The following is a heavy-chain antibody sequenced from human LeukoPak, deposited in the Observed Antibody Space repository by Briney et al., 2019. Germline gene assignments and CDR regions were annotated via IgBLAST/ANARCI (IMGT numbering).Heavy chain of an antibody. D-gene: IGHD5-24*01. CDR1: GFTFSSAW. CDR2: IKSRTDGGTT. Sequence: GGSVRLSCPGSGFTFSSAWMTWVRQILGKGLEWVGHIKSRTDGGTTDYAAPVKGRFTISRDDSKNTVYLQMNSLKAEDSAVYFCATEFYSNGYNFWGQGTLVIVSS. V-gene: IGHV3-15*01. CDR3: ATEFYSNGYNF. J-gene: IGHJ4*02.